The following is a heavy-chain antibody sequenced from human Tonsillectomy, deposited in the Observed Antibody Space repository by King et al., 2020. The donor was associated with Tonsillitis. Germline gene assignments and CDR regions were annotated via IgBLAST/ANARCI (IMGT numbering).Heavy chain of an antibody. CDR1: GGSISSYY. Sequence: QLQESGPGLVKPSETLSLTCTVSGGSISSYYWSWIRQPPGKGMEWIGDIDNSGSTNYNPSLKSRVTISVATSKNKYSLKLSSVTAADTAVYYCARDVPQWLVPGSWYFDLWGRGTLVTVSS. CDR3: ARDVPQWLVPGSWYFDL. V-gene: IGHV4-59*01. J-gene: IGHJ2*01. D-gene: IGHD6-19*01. CDR2: IDNSGST.